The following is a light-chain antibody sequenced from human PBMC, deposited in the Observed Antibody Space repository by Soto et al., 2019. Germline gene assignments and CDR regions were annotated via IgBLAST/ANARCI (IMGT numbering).Light chain of an antibody. Sequence: DIVMTQSPDSLAVSLGERVTIHCRSSQSVLYSSNNRNYFAWYQQKPGQPPKLLIYWASTRESGVPDRFSGSGSGTDFTLTISCLQAADVAVYYCQQYYSSPFTFGQRTKLEI. CDR3: QQYYSSPFT. CDR1: QSVLYSSNNRNY. CDR2: WAS. V-gene: IGKV4-1*01. J-gene: IGKJ2*01.